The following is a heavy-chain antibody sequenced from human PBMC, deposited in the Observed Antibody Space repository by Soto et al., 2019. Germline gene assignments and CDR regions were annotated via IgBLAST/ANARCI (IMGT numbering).Heavy chain of an antibody. J-gene: IGHJ4*02. CDR1: GYTFTSYV. D-gene: IGHD2-21*02. V-gene: IGHV1-18*01. CDR3: ARDDWNFRGVVTTIRGDY. Sequence: QVQLVQSVAEMKKPGPSVKASSRPSGYTFTSYVISWVRQPPEQGLEGMGWISAYNGNTNYAQKLQGRVTMTTDTSTSTAYMELRSLRSDDTAVYYCARDDWNFRGVVTTIRGDYWGQGTLVTVSS. CDR2: ISAYNGNT.